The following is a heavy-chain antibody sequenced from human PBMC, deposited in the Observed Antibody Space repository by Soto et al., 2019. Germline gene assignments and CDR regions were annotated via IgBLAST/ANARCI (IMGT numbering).Heavy chain of an antibody. Sequence: SETLSLTCGVSGGFVTSYYWIWIRRPPGKARDXIGYIFHSGGSKPKPSLLGRVTISADTYKSQFSLRFDSVTAEDPAVYYCARFAGSKVSFDSWGQGALVTVSS. CDR2: IFHSGGS. D-gene: IGHD3-10*01. CDR3: ARFAGSKVSFDS. J-gene: IGHJ4*02. CDR1: GGFVTSYY. V-gene: IGHV4-59*02.